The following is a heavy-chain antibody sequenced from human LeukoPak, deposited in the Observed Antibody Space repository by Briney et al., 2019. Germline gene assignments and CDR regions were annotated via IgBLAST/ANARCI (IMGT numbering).Heavy chain of an antibody. CDR1: GGSISSYY. D-gene: IGHD6-13*01. V-gene: IGHV4-59*08. Sequence: SETLSLTCTASGGSISSYYWSWIRQPPGKGLEWIGYIYYSGSTNYNPSLKSRVTISVDTSKNQFSLKLSSVTAADTAVYYCARHGAAAGTGYYFDYWGQGTLVTVSS. CDR3: ARHGAAAGTGYYFDY. CDR2: IYYSGST. J-gene: IGHJ4*02.